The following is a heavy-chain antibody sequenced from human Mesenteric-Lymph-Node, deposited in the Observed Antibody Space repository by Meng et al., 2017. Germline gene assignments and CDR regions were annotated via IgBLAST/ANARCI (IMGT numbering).Heavy chain of an antibody. V-gene: IGHV3-21*01. CDR2: ISSSGNYI. J-gene: IGHJ4*02. CDR3: ARGSGLAVAATFDY. CDR1: GFTFSSYS. D-gene: IGHD1-26*01. Sequence: EVQLVESGGGLVKPGGSLRLSRSASGFTFSSYSMNWVRQAPGKGLEWVSSISSSGNYIYYADSVKGRFTISRDNAKNSLYLQMNSLRAEDTAVYYCARGSGLAVAATFDYWGQGTLVTVSS.